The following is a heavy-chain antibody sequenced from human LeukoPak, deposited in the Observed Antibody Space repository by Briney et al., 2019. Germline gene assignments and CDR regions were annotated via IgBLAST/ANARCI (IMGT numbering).Heavy chain of an antibody. J-gene: IGHJ5*02. Sequence: AXVKVSCKASGYTFTSYDINWVRQAPGQGLEGMGWINPNTGTTNYAQKFQGRVTMNRDTSINTGYMELSRLTSDDTAVYYCARGCSGTYYEWFDPWGQGTLVTVSS. CDR1: GYTFTSYD. CDR2: INPNTGTT. V-gene: IGHV1-2*02. D-gene: IGHD1-26*01. CDR3: ARGCSGTYYEWFDP.